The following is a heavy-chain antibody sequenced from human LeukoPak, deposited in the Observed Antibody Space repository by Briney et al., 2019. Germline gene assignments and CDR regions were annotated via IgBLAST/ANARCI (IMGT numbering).Heavy chain of an antibody. CDR2: IRYDGSNK. Sequence: GGSLRLSCAASGFTFSSYGMHWVRQAPGKGLEWVAFIRYDGSNKYYADSMKGRFTISRDNSKNTLYLQMNSLRAEDTAVYYCAKDSDSRITIFGVVTDFDYWGQGTLVTVSS. CDR1: GFTFSSYG. J-gene: IGHJ4*02. V-gene: IGHV3-30*02. D-gene: IGHD3-3*01. CDR3: AKDSDSRITIFGVVTDFDY.